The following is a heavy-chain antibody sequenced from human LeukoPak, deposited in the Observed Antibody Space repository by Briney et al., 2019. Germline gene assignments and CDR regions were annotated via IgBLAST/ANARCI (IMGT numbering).Heavy chain of an antibody. V-gene: IGHV1-18*01. CDR1: GYTFTSYG. J-gene: IGHJ4*02. Sequence: ASVKVSCKASGYTFTSYGISWVRQAPGQGLEWMGWISAYNGNTNYAQKLQGRVTMTRDTSISTAYMELSRLRSDDTAVYYCARDFRRPFGVVIIGYWGQGTLVTVSS. CDR3: ARDFRRPFGVVIIGY. CDR2: ISAYNGNT. D-gene: IGHD3-3*01.